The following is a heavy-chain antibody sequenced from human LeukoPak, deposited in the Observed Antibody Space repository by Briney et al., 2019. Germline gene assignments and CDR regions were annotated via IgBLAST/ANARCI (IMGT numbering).Heavy chain of an antibody. V-gene: IGHV1-18*01. CDR2: ISAYNGNT. D-gene: IGHD4-17*01. CDR1: GYTFTSYG. J-gene: IGHJ6*02. Sequence: ASVKVSCKASGYTFTSYGISWVRQAPGQGLEWMGWISAYNGNTNYAQKLQGRVTMTTDTSTSTAYMELRSLRSDDTAVYYCARDLIPTDDLCYYYYGMDVWGQGTTVTVSS. CDR3: ARDLIPTDDLCYYYYGMDV.